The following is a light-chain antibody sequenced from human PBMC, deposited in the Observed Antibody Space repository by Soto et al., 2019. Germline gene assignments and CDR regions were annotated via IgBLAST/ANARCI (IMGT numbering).Light chain of an antibody. CDR2: DAS. Sequence: DIQLTQSPSTLSASVGDRVTITCRASQRIDRYLAWYQQKPGKAPNLLVYDASTLEGGVPSRFSGSGSATEFILTISSLQPDDFATYYCQQYKDGAWTFGQGTKVDNK. J-gene: IGKJ1*01. V-gene: IGKV1-5*01. CDR1: QRIDRY. CDR3: QQYKDGAWT.